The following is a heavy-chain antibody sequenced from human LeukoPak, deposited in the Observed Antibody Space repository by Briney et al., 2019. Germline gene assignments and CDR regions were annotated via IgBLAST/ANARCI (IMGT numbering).Heavy chain of an antibody. CDR3: ARGQFPQLRLNWFDP. Sequence: SETLSLTCAVYGGSFSGYYWSWIRQPPGKGLEWIGEIDHSGSTNYNPSLKSRVTISVDTSKNQFSLKLGSVTAADTAVYYCARGQFPQLRLNWFDPWGQGTLVTVSS. J-gene: IGHJ5*02. CDR2: IDHSGST. V-gene: IGHV4-34*01. D-gene: IGHD3-16*01. CDR1: GGSFSGYY.